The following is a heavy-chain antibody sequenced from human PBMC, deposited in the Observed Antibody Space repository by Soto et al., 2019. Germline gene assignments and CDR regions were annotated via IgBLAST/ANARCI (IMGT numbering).Heavy chain of an antibody. CDR3: LGHFTTFGGVIARTWGAFDI. Sequence: EVQLLESGGGLVQPGGSLRLSCAASGFTFSSYAMSWVRQAPGKGLEWVSAISGSGGSTYYADSVKGRFTISRDNSKNTLYLQMNSLRAEDTAVYYCLGHFTTFGGVIARTWGAFDIWGQGTMVTVSS. CDR2: ISGSGGST. CDR1: GFTFSSYA. D-gene: IGHD3-16*02. V-gene: IGHV3-23*01. J-gene: IGHJ3*02.